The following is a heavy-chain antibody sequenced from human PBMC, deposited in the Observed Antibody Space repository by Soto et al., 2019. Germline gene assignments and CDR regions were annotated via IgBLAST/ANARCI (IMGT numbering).Heavy chain of an antibody. CDR1: GFTVSSNY. CDR3: AKVDCGSSGCRLIDY. V-gene: IGHV3-53*01. Sequence: VQLVESGGGLIQPGGSLRLSCAASGFTVSSNYMSWVRQAPGKGLEWVSVIYSGGSTYYADSVKGRFTISRDNSKNTLYLQMNSLRAEDTAVYYCAKVDCGSSGCRLIDYWGQGTLVTVSS. CDR2: IYSGGST. J-gene: IGHJ4*02. D-gene: IGHD2-2*01.